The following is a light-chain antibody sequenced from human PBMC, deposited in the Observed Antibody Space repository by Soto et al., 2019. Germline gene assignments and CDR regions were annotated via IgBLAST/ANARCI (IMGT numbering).Light chain of an antibody. V-gene: IGKV3-15*01. J-gene: IGKJ5*01. Sequence: EILMTQSPATLSVSPGESATLSCRASQSVRNNLAWYQHKPGQAPRLFIYYASTRATGIPARFSGSGSGTEFTLTISSLQSEDFALYYCQQYNDWPPITFGQGTRLEIK. CDR3: QQYNDWPPIT. CDR2: YAS. CDR1: QSVRNN.